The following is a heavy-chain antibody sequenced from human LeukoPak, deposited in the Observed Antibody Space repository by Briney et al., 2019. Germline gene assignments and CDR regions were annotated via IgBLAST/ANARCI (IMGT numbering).Heavy chain of an antibody. D-gene: IGHD6-13*01. CDR1: GGSISSHY. CDR3: ARAVILGIAAAGTGWFDP. Sequence: PSETLSLTCTVSGGSISSHYWSWIRQPPGKGLEWIGYIYYSGSTNYNPSLKSRVTISVDTSKNQFSLKLSSVTAAHTPVYYCARAVILGIAAAGTGWFDPWGQGTLVTVSS. J-gene: IGHJ5*02. CDR2: IYYSGST. V-gene: IGHV4-59*11.